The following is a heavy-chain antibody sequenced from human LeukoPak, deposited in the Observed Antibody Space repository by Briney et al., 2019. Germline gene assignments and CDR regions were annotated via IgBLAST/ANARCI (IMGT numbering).Heavy chain of an antibody. CDR1: GGSFSGYY. CDR3: ARGDSYGYLTANYFDY. J-gene: IGHJ4*02. Sequence: SETLSLTCAVYGGSFSGYYWSWIRQPPGKGLXXXXXXXHSGSTNYNPSLKSRVTISVDTSKNQFSLKLSSVTAADTAVYYCARGDSYGYLTANYFDYWGQGTLVTVSS. D-gene: IGHD5-18*01. V-gene: IGHV4-34*01. CDR2: XXHSGST.